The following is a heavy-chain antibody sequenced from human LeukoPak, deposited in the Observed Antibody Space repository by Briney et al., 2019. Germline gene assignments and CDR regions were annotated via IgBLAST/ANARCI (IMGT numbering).Heavy chain of an antibody. J-gene: IGHJ4*02. CDR2: ISSSSSYI. CDR1: GFTFSSYS. CDR3: ARRYCSSTSCFYYFDY. Sequence: GGSLRLSCAVSGFTFSSYSMNWVRQAPGKGLEWVSSISSSSSYIYYADSVKGRFTISRDNAKNSLYLQMNSLRAEDTAVYYCARRYCSSTSCFYYFDYWGQGTLVTVSS. V-gene: IGHV3-21*01. D-gene: IGHD2-2*01.